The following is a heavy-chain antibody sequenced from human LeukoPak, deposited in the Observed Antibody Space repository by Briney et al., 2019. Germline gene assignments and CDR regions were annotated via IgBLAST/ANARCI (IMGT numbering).Heavy chain of an antibody. V-gene: IGHV1-18*01. CDR3: ARLPYDFWSGYYYYYYGMDV. D-gene: IGHD3-3*01. CDR2: ISAYNGNT. Sequence: GASVKVSCKASGYTFTSYGISRVRQAPGQGLEWMGWISAYNGNTNYAQKLQGRVTMTTDTSTSTAYMELRSLRSDDTAVYYCARLPYDFWSGYYYYYYGMDVWGQGTTVTVSS. J-gene: IGHJ6*02. CDR1: GYTFTSYG.